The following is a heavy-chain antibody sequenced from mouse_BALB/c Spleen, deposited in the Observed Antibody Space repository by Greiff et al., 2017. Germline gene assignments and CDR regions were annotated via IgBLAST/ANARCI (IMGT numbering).Heavy chain of an antibody. CDR3: ARAGYYALDY. CDR2: ISSGGST. V-gene: IGHV5-6-5*01. D-gene: IGHD6-1*01. J-gene: IGHJ4*01. CDR1: GFTFSSYA. Sequence: EVQLVESGGGLVKPGGSLKLSCAASGFTFSSYAMSWVRQTPEKGLEWVASISSGGSTYYPDSVKGRFTISKDNARTILYLQMSSLRSEDTAMYYCARAGYYALDYWGQGTSVTVSS.